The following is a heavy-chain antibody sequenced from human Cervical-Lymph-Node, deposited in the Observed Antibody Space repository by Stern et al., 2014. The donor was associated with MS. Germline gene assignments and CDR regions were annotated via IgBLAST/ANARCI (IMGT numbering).Heavy chain of an antibody. J-gene: IGHJ4*02. D-gene: IGHD3-10*01. CDR3: ARGKDYYGSGTYYDPNYFDY. CDR2: ISTYDSQT. V-gene: IGHV1-18*01. Sequence: VQLVQSGGEVKKPGASVKVSCKASGYSFMTFGISWVRQAPGQGLEWMGWISTYDSQTKYTQKFQGRLTLTTDTSTSTAYMELRSLRPDDTAVYFCARGKDYYGSGTYYDPNYFDYWGQGTLVTVSS. CDR1: GYSFMTFG.